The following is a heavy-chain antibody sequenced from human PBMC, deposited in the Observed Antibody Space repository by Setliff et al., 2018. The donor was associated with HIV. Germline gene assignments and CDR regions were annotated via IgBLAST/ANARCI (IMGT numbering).Heavy chain of an antibody. CDR2: ISWNSGSI. CDR3: AKSPNRYSPLDWFDP. D-gene: IGHD5-18*01. V-gene: IGHV3-9*01. J-gene: IGHJ5*02. CDR1: GFTFDDYA. Sequence: GGSLRLSCAASGFTFDDYAMHWVRQAPGKGLEGVSGISWNSGSIGYADSVKGRFTISRDNAKNSLYLQMNSMRSEDTALYYCAKSPNRYSPLDWFDPWGQGTLVTVSS.